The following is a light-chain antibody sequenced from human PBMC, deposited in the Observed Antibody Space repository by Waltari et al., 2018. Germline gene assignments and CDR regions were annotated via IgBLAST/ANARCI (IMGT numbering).Light chain of an antibody. V-gene: IGKV1D-12*01. CDR2: GAS. CDR1: QDIHTW. Sequence: DMQMTQSPSYVSASVGDRVTITCRASQDIHTWLAWYQQKPGKAPKLLIYGASSLQSGVPSRFSGSGSGTDFTLVISSLQPEDFATYYGQQANSFPLAFGQGTKVEMK. J-gene: IGKJ1*01. CDR3: QQANSFPLA.